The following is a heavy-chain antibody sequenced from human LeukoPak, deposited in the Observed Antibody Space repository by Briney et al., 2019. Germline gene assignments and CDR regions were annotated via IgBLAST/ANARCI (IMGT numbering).Heavy chain of an antibody. D-gene: IGHD2-21*02. Sequence: GGSLRLSCAASGFTFSSYAMSWVRQAPGKGLEWVSVFSGGDSSTYYAHSVKGPFTISRDNSKNTLYPQMNSLRVEDTAVYYCAKHRGSYGDFIFLDFWGQGTLVTVSS. V-gene: IGHV3-23*01. CDR1: GFTFSSYA. CDR3: AKHRGSYGDFIFLDF. J-gene: IGHJ4*02. CDR2: FSGGDSST.